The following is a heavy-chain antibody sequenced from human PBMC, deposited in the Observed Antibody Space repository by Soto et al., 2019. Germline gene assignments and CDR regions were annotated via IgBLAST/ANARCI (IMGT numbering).Heavy chain of an antibody. D-gene: IGHD2-15*01. Sequence: GGSLRLSCAASGFTFSSYGMHWVRQAPGKGLEWVAVIWYDGSNKYYADSVKGRFTISRDNSKNTLYLQMNSLRAEDTAVYYCARDAVAAKGQYNWFDPWGQGTLVTVSS. J-gene: IGHJ5*02. CDR2: IWYDGSNK. CDR3: ARDAVAAKGQYNWFDP. V-gene: IGHV3-33*01. CDR1: GFTFSSYG.